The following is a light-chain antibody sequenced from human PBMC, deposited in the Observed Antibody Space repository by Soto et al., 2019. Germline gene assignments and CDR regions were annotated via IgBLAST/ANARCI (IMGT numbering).Light chain of an antibody. Sequence: QSVLTQPASVSGSPGQSITISCTGTSSDVGGYNYVSWYQQHPGKAPKLMIYDVSNRPSGVSNRFSGSKSGNTASLTISGLQAEYEPDYYCSSYTSSSTLVVVGRGTKLTVL. CDR3: SSYTSSSTLVV. CDR2: DVS. CDR1: SSDVGGYNY. V-gene: IGLV2-14*01. J-gene: IGLJ2*01.